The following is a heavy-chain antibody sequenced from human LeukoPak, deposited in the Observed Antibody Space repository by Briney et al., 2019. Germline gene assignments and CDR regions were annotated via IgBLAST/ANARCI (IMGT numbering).Heavy chain of an antibody. V-gene: IGHV3-53*01. D-gene: IGHD6-6*01. Sequence: GGSLRLSCAASGFTVSSNYMSWVRQAPGKGLEWVSVIYSGGSTYYAGSVKGRFTISRDNSKNTLYLQMNSLRAEDTAVYYCARDWYSSSSGYYYYYMDVWGKGTTVTVSS. CDR2: IYSGGST. CDR1: GFTVSSNY. J-gene: IGHJ6*03. CDR3: ARDWYSSSSGYYYYYMDV.